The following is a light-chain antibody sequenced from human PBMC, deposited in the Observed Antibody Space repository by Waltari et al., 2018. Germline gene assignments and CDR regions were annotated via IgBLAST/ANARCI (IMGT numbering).Light chain of an antibody. V-gene: IGKV3-15*01. Sequence: EIVMTQSPATLSVSPGESATLSCRASQSVSSNLAWYQQKPGQTPRLRIYEASTRPTGIPVRFSGSGSGTEFTLSISSLQSEDFAVYYCQQYNTWPPITFGQGTRLEIK. J-gene: IGKJ5*01. CDR1: QSVSSN. CDR2: EAS. CDR3: QQYNTWPPIT.